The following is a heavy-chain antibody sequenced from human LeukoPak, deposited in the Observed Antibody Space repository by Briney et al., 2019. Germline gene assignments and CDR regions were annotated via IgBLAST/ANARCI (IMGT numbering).Heavy chain of an antibody. Sequence: GGSLRLSCAASGFTFSSYSMHWVRQAPGKGLKWVAFISYDGINKYADSVKGRFTISRDNAKNSLYLQMNSLRAEDTAVYYCARGPSTGFDYWGQGTLVTVSS. J-gene: IGHJ4*02. V-gene: IGHV3-30*04. D-gene: IGHD2-2*01. CDR3: ARGPSTGFDY. CDR2: ISYDGINK. CDR1: GFTFSSYS.